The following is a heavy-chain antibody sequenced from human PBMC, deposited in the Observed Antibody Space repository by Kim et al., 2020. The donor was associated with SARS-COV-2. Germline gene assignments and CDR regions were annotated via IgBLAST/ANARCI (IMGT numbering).Heavy chain of an antibody. CDR1: GGSFSGYY. CDR2: INHSGRT. V-gene: IGHV4-34*01. CDR3: ARRLSNTSGWGSHYCDL. D-gene: IGHD3-10*01. J-gene: IGHJ2*01. Sequence: SETLSLTCAVYGGSFSGYYWSWIRQPPGKGLEWIGEINHSGRTNYNPSLKSRVTISVDTSKNQFSLTLTSVTAAATAVYYCARRLSNTSGWGSHYCDLWG.